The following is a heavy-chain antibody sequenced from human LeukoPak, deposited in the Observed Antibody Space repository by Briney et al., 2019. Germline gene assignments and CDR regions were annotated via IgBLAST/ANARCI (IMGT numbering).Heavy chain of an antibody. V-gene: IGHV3-30*18. CDR3: AKGGLVGATTG. CDR1: GFTFSSYD. CDR2: ISYDGSNK. Sequence: PGGSLRLSCAASGFTFSSYDMHWVRQAPGKGLEWVAVISYDGSNKYYADSVKGRFTISRDNSKNTLYLQMNSLRAEDTAVYYCAKGGLVGATTGWGQGTLVTVSS. D-gene: IGHD1-26*01. J-gene: IGHJ4*02.